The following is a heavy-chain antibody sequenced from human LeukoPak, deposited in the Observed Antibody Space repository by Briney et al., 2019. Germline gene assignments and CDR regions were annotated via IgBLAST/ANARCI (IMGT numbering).Heavy chain of an antibody. J-gene: IGHJ5*02. D-gene: IGHD2-2*01. CDR2: ISYDGSNK. CDR1: GFTFSSYA. V-gene: IGHV3-30-3*01. Sequence: PGGPLRLSCAASGFTFSSYAMHWVRQAPGKGLEWVAVISYDGSNKYYADSVKGRFTISRDNSKNTLYLQMNSLRAEDTAVYYCARDIGYCSSTSCVNWFDPWGQGTLVTVSS. CDR3: ARDIGYCSSTSCVNWFDP.